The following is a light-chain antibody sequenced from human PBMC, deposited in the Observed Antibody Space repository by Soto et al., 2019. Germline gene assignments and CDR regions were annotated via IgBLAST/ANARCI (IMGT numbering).Light chain of an antibody. CDR1: QSISSY. CDR2: AAS. CDR3: QQSHSTPPT. Sequence: DIQMTQSPSSLSASVGDRVTITCRASQSISSYLNWYQQKPGKAPKLLIYAASSLRSGVPSRFSGSGSGTDFTLTISSLQPEDFATYYCQQSHSTPPTFGQGTKVEIK. J-gene: IGKJ1*01. V-gene: IGKV1-39*01.